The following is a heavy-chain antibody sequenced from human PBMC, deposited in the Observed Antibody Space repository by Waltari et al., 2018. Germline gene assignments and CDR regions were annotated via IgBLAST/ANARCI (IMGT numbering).Heavy chain of an antibody. J-gene: IGHJ4*02. Sequence: QVQLQESGPGLVKPSETLSLTCTVSGASISDDDFYWDWIRQPPGKGLEWIGTIHYNGRTARNPSLTSRVTIFVDTSKTQFSVTLISVTAADTAVYYCARRLAGSDYVDYWGPGTLVTVSS. V-gene: IGHV4-39*01. CDR3: ARRLAGSDYVDY. CDR1: GASISDDDFY. D-gene: IGHD6-25*01. CDR2: IHYNGRT.